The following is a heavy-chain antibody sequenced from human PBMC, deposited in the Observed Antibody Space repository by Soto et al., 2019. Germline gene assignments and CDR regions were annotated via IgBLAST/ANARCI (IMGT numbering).Heavy chain of an antibody. CDR1: GYTLTELS. Sequence: GASVKVSCKVSGYTLTELSMHWVRQAPGKGLEWMGGFDPEDGETIYAQKFQGRVTMTEDTSTDTAYMELSSLRSEDAAVYYCAREAGVAIFGVVSYYSMDVWGQGTTVTVSS. J-gene: IGHJ6*02. D-gene: IGHD3-3*02. CDR3: AREAGVAIFGVVSYYSMDV. V-gene: IGHV1-24*01. CDR2: FDPEDGET.